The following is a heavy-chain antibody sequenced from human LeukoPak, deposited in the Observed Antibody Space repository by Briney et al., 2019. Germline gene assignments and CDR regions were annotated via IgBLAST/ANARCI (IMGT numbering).Heavy chain of an antibody. Sequence: SETLSLTCTVSGGSISSYYWSWIRQPAGKGLESIGHISTSGSTNYNPSLKSRVTMSVDTSKTHFSLKLSSVTAADTAVYYCARVRYSDSSVLTRKRSYYFDYWGQGTLVTVSS. CDR1: GGSISSYY. D-gene: IGHD3-22*01. CDR3: ARVRYSDSSVLTRKRSYYFDY. V-gene: IGHV4-4*07. CDR2: ISTSGST. J-gene: IGHJ4*02.